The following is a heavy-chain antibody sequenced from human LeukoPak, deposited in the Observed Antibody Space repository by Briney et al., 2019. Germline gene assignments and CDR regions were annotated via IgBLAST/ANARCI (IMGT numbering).Heavy chain of an antibody. J-gene: IGHJ6*03. Sequence: GGSLRLSCAASGFTFSSYGTHWVRQAPGKGLEWVAFIRYDGSNKYYADSVKGRFTISRDNSKNTLYLQMNSLRAEDTAVYYCAKDKIRLYYYYYMDVWGKGTTVTVSS. CDR1: GFTFSSYG. V-gene: IGHV3-30*02. CDR2: IRYDGSNK. D-gene: IGHD4-17*01. CDR3: AKDKIRLYYYYYMDV.